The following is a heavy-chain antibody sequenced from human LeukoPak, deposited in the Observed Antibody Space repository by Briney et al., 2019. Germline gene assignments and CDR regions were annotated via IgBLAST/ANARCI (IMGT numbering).Heavy chain of an antibody. CDR1: GLIFSLYS. CDR2: ISTNGGST. CDR3: VTELGIGGFDI. V-gene: IGHV3-64D*06. Sequence: PGGSLRLSCSASGLIFSLYSMHWVRQAPGKGLEYVSGISTNGGSTYYADSVKGRFTISRDNSKNTLYLQMSTLRAEDTSVYYCVTELGIGGFDIWGQGTMVTVSS. J-gene: IGHJ3*02. D-gene: IGHD7-27*01.